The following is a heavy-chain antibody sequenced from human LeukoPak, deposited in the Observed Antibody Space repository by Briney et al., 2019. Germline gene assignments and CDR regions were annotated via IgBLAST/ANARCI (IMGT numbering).Heavy chain of an antibody. CDR3: TGVSGRWLQTMYYFDY. Sequence: SETLSLTCAVYGGSFSGYYWSWIRQPPGKGLEWIGEINHSGSTNYNPSLKSRVNTSVDTSTHQFSLKLNPTTAADTPVYFFTGVSGRWLQTMYYFDYWGQGTLVTVSS. CDR2: INHSGST. J-gene: IGHJ4*02. D-gene: IGHD5-24*01. V-gene: IGHV4-34*01. CDR1: GGSFSGYY.